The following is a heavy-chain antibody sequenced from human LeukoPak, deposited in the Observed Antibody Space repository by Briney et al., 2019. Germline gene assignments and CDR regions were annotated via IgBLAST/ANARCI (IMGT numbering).Heavy chain of an antibody. CDR3: ARGVGDTESDY. CDR2: VFYSGIT. CDR1: GGSISSYY. D-gene: IGHD1-26*01. Sequence: KPSETLSLTCTVSGGSISSYYWSWIRQPPGKGLGWIGYVFYSGITNYNPSLKSRVTISVDTSKNQFSLKLSSVTAADTAVYSCARGVGDTESDYWGQGTLVTVSS. V-gene: IGHV4-59*01. J-gene: IGHJ4*02.